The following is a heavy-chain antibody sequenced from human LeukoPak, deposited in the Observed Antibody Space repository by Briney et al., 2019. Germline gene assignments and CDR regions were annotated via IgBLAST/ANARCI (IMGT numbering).Heavy chain of an antibody. J-gene: IGHJ3*02. Sequence: GGSLRLSCAACRFTFSSYWMSWVRQAPGKGLEWVAKIKQDGSEKYYVDSVKGRFTISRDNAKNSLYLQMNSLRADDRAVYYCARVLDSSGYSSSHDAFDIWGQGTMVTVFS. CDR3: ARVLDSSGYSSSHDAFDI. CDR1: RFTFSSYW. V-gene: IGHV3-7*01. D-gene: IGHD3-22*01. CDR2: IKQDGSEK.